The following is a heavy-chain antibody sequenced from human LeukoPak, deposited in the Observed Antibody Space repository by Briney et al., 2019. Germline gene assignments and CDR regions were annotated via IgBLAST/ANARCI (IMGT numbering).Heavy chain of an antibody. D-gene: IGHD1-26*01. CDR1: GYSISSGYY. Sequence: SETLSLTCTVSGYSISSGYYWGWIRQPPGKGLEWIGSIYYTGSTYYPPPLKSRVTISVDTSKNQFSLNLNSVTAADTAVYYCARVRSGSYSATDYWGQGTLVTVSS. CDR2: IYYTGST. V-gene: IGHV4-38-2*02. J-gene: IGHJ4*02. CDR3: ARVRSGSYSATDY.